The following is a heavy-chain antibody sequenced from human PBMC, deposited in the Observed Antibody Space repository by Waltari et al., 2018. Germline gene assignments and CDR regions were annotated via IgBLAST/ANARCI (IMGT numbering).Heavy chain of an antibody. CDR2: IYSGGKT. V-gene: IGHV3-53*01. CDR1: GLTVSSTH. CDR3: ARDSVGYCSRSYCQGPAFDL. D-gene: IGHD2-2*01. J-gene: IGHJ3*01. Sequence: EVQLLDSGGALMQPGGYLTIFCAASGLTVSSTHVTWLLQPPGQGLECVSIIYSGGKTHYGDSVRGRFIISRDNSKNALYLQMNSLRTDDAAVYYCARDSVGYCSRSYCQGPAFDLWGLGTLVTVSS.